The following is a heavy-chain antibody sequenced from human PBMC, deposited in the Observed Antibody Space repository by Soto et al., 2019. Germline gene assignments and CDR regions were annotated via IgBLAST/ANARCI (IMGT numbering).Heavy chain of an antibody. V-gene: IGHV3-66*01. D-gene: IGHD3-3*01. CDR1: GFTVSNFY. J-gene: IGHJ4*02. CDR2: ISSGGST. CDR3: ARDTFGGAYDFWH. Sequence: EVQLVESGGGLVQPGGSLRLSCAASGFTVSNFYMTWVRQAPGKGLEWVSVISSGGSTYYADSVKGRFTISRDNSKNTLYLEMNSLRAGHTAVYYCARDTFGGAYDFWHWGQGTLVTVSS.